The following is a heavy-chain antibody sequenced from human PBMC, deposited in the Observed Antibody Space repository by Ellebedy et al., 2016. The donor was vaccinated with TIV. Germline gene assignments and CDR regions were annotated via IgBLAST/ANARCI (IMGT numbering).Heavy chain of an antibody. V-gene: IGHV3-30-3*01. CDR3: ARDAAPGAPDFFDH. CDR1: GFTSTSYE. J-gene: IGHJ4*02. Sequence: GESLKISCVASGFTSTSYEMHWVRQAPGKGLEWVAVVSGHATIQLYADAVKGRFTISKDTSKDTVYLQMTSLRVEDTAFYYCARDAAPGAPDFFDHWGRGTLVTVSS. CDR2: VSGHATIQ. D-gene: IGHD3-10*01.